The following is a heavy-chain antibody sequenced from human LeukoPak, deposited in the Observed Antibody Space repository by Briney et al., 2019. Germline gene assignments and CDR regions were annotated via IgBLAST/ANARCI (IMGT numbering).Heavy chain of an antibody. CDR1: GGSITNDY. V-gene: IGHV4-59*01. Sequence: PSETLSLTCTASGGSITNDYWNWIRQSSGKQLEWIGSIYYSGTINYSPSLKSRITISLDTSKNQFSLKLSSVTAADTAMYYCATSYDHGWLIGSWGQGTLVTVSS. CDR2: IYYSGTI. D-gene: IGHD3-16*01. J-gene: IGHJ4*02. CDR3: ATSYDHGWLIGS.